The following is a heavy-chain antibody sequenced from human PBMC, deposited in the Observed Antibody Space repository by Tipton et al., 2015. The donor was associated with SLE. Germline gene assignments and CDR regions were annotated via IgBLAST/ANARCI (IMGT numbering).Heavy chain of an antibody. Sequence: TLSLTCDVSGYFITTGHYWGWIRQPPGKGLEWIGSMYHGGSTHYNPSLKSRVTISVDTSKNQFSLKLSSVTAADTAVYYCARDKNGDYYDYWGQGTLVTVSS. V-gene: IGHV4-38-2*02. CDR2: MYHGGST. CDR1: GYFITTGHY. CDR3: ARDKNGDYYDY. D-gene: IGHD4-17*01. J-gene: IGHJ4*02.